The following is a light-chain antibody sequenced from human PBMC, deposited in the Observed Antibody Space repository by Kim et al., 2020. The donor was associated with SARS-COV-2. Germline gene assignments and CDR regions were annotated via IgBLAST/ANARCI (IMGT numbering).Light chain of an antibody. Sequence: DIQMTQSPSSLSASLGDRLTITCRASQSISSYLNWYQQKPGKAPKLLIYGASSLQSGVPSRFSGSGSGTDFTLTISSLQPEDFATYYCQQNDSFPWTFGQGTKVDIK. CDR2: GAS. V-gene: IGKV1-39*01. CDR1: QSISSY. CDR3: QQNDSFPWT. J-gene: IGKJ1*01.